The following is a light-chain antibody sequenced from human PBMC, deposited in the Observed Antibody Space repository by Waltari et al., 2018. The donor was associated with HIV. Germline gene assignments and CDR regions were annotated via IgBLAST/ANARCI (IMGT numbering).Light chain of an antibody. J-gene: IGKJ4*01. V-gene: IGKV1-NL1*01. CDR2: AES. CDR3: QQYFSPPPLT. CDR1: QAISNS. Sequence: DIQMTQSPSSLSASVGDRVTITCRASQAISNSLAWYQQKPGKAPKLLLYAESRLESGVPSRFSGSRSGTDYALTISSLQPEDFAVYYCQQYFSPPPLTFGGGTKVEIK.